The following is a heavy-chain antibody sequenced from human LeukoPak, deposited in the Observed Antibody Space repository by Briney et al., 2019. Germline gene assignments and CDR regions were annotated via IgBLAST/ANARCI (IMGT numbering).Heavy chain of an antibody. D-gene: IGHD3-3*01. CDR2: IHHGGST. CDR1: GDSISSGDW. J-gene: IGHJ6*02. Sequence: SGTLSLTCAVSGDSISSGDWWSWWVRQPPGKGLEWIGEIHHGGSTNYHPSLKSRVTMSVDKPKNQFSLKLNSVTAADTAVYYCARDVSYYDFWSGYYTGRSLGMDVWGQGTTVTVSS. V-gene: IGHV4-4*02. CDR3: ARDVSYYDFWSGYYTGRSLGMDV.